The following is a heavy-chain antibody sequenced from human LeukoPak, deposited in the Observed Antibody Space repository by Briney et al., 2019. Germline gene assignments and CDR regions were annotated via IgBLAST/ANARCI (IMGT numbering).Heavy chain of an antibody. J-gene: IGHJ4*02. Sequence: SETLSLTCTVSGGSISSSSYYWGWIRQPPGKGLEWIGSIYYSGSTYYNPSLKSRVTISVDTSKNQFSLKLSSVTAADTAVYYCASRGTDYYYDSSGYHDYWGQGTLVTVSS. V-gene: IGHV4-39*01. CDR2: IYYSGST. CDR3: ASRGTDYYYDSSGYHDY. CDR1: GGSISSSSYY. D-gene: IGHD3-22*01.